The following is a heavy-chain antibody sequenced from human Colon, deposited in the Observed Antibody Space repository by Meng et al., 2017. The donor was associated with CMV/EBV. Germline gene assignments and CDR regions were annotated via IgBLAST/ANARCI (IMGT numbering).Heavy chain of an antibody. CDR2: INVKDGNT. CDR1: GYTVNHDG. J-gene: IGHJ4*02. V-gene: IGHV1-18*01. Sequence: QVQLVQSGAEGKKPRASVMRACTASGYTVNHDGIAWVRQAPGQGLEWMGWINVKDGNTNYAQKFQGRLTLTTDTSTSTAYMELRGLRSDDTAVYYCAREKATVTTFMLLYWGLGTLVTVSS. CDR3: AREKATVTTFMLLY. D-gene: IGHD4-17*01.